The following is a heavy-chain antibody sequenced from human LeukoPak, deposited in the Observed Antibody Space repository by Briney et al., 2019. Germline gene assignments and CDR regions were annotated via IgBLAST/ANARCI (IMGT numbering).Heavy chain of an antibody. CDR1: GFTFSSYG. V-gene: IGHV3-30*18. CDR2: ISYDGSNK. D-gene: IGHD3-22*01. J-gene: IGHJ4*02. Sequence: GGSLRLSCAASGFTFSSYGMHWVRQAPGKGLEWVAVISYDGSNKYYADSVKGRFTISRDNSKNTLYLQMNSLRAEDTAVYYCAKDSVYYDSSGCNYWGQGTLVTVSS. CDR3: AKDSVYYDSSGCNY.